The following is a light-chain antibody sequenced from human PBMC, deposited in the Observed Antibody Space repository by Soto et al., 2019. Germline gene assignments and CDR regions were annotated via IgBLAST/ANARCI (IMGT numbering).Light chain of an antibody. CDR2: DTS. V-gene: IGKV1-33*01. CDR1: QYISTY. CDR3: QQYETFSGT. J-gene: IGKJ1*01. Sequence: DIQMTQSPSSLSASVGDRVTITCQASQYISTYLNWYQHKSGKAPKLLIYDTSNLQAGVPSRFSGSGSGTDFTFTISSLQPEDIGTYYCQQYETFSGTFGPGTKVEI.